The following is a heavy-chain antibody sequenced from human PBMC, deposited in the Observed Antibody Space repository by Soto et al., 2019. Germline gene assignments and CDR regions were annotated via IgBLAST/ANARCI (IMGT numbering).Heavy chain of an antibody. Sequence: QVQLQESGPGLVKPSQTLSLTCTVSGGSISSGYYYWSWIRQPPGKGLEWIGYIYYSGSTYYNPSLESRVTMSVGTSKNQFSLKLSSVTAADTAVYYCARDLRDPDAFDIWGQGTMVTVSS. J-gene: IGHJ3*02. CDR1: GGSISSGYYY. V-gene: IGHV4-30-4*01. D-gene: IGHD2-21*02. CDR2: IYYSGST. CDR3: ARDLRDPDAFDI.